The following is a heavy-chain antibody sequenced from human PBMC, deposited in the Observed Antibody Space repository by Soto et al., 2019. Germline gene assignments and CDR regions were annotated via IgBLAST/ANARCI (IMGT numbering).Heavy chain of an antibody. V-gene: IGHV5-51*01. J-gene: IGHJ4*02. CDR1: GYSFTNYW. CDR2: INPADSDT. Sequence: PXESLTISFQGSGYSFTNYWIGWVRQMPGKGLEWMGIINPADSDTRYSPSFQGQVTVSVDKSISTAYLQRGSLKASDTATFFDYWGQGTLVTVSS. CDR3: Y.